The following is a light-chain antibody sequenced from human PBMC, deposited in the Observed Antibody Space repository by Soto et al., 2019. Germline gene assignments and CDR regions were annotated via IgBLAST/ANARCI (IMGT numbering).Light chain of an antibody. V-gene: IGKV1-5*03. J-gene: IGKJ2*01. CDR1: QTVYSW. Sequence: DIQMTQSPSTVSASVGDRVTITCRASQTVYSWLAWYQQKPGKAPKLLISEASTLQSGVPSRFGGSGSGTEFTLGISRLQADDFATYYCQQYSSYSPYTFGQGAKVES. CDR2: EAS. CDR3: QQYSSYSPYT.